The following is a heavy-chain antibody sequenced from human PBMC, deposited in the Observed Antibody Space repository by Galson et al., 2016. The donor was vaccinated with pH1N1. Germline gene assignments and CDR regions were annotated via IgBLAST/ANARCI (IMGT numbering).Heavy chain of an antibody. V-gene: IGHV4-38-2*01. Sequence: ETLSLTCAVSGYSIRNGYFWGWIRQPPGQGLEWIGIIYHSGTTYYHPSLESRVTISVDTYKNQFSLKEKSVPAADPAVYYRARHSTYSSGWYGGIKFDNRGRGALVTVSS. CDR3: ARHSTYSSGWYGGIKFDN. J-gene: IGHJ4*02. CDR1: GYSIRNGYF. D-gene: IGHD6-19*01. CDR2: IYHSGTT.